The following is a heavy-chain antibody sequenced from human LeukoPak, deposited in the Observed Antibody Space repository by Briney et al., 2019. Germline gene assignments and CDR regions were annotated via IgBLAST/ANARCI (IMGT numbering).Heavy chain of an antibody. J-gene: IGHJ4*02. CDR3: AKPPRYYYDSSGYYYGPSDY. V-gene: IGHV3-23*01. Sequence: GGSLRLSCAASGFTFSNAWMSWVRQAPGKGLEWVSAISGSGGSTYYADSVKGRFTISRDNSKNTLYVQMNSLRAEDTAVYYCAKPPRYYYDSSGYYYGPSDYWGQGALVTVSS. CDR2: ISGSGGST. CDR1: GFTFSNAW. D-gene: IGHD3-22*01.